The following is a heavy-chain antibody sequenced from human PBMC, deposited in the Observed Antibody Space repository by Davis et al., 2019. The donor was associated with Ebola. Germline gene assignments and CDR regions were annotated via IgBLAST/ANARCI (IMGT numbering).Heavy chain of an antibody. Sequence: ETLSLTCNVSGGSVSSGSNYWSWVRQAPGKGLEWVSVIYSGGSTYYADSVKGRFTISRDNSKNTLYLQMNSLRAEDTAVYYCARDAWYGDYGGYWYFDLWGRGTLVTVSS. CDR2: IYSGGST. J-gene: IGHJ2*01. CDR3: ARDAWYGDYGGYWYFDL. D-gene: IGHD4-17*01. CDR1: GGSVSSGSNY. V-gene: IGHV3-53*01.